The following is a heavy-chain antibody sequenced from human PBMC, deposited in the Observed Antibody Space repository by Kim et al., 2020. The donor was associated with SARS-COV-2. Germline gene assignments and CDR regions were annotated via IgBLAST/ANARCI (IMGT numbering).Heavy chain of an antibody. CDR1: GGSISSSNW. Sequence: SETLSLTCAVSGGSISSSNWWSWVRQPPGKGLEWIGEIYHSGSTNYNPSLKSRVTISVDKSKNQFSLKLSSVTAADTAVYYCAREGGYCTNGVCLLDYWGQGTLVTVSS. D-gene: IGHD2-8*01. V-gene: IGHV4-4*02. J-gene: IGHJ4*02. CDR3: AREGGYCTNGVCLLDY. CDR2: IYHSGST.